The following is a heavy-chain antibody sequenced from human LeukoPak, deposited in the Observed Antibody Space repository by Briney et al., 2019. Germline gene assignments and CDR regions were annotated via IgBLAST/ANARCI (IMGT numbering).Heavy chain of an antibody. CDR1: GYTFTSYY. CDR2: INPSGGST. D-gene: IGHD3-10*01. CDR3: ATTQLTYYGSGRYNYDY. V-gene: IGHV1-46*01. Sequence: GASVKVSCKASGYTFTSYYMHWVRQAPGQGLEWMGIINPSGGSTSYAQKFQGRVTMTEDTSTDTAYMELSSLRPEDTAVYYCATTQLTYYGSGRYNYDYWGQGTLVTVSS. J-gene: IGHJ4*02.